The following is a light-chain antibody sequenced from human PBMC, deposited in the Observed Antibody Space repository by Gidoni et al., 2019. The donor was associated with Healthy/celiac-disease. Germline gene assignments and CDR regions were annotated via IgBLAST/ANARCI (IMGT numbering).Light chain of an antibody. CDR3: QQYNNWPALT. CDR2: GAS. V-gene: IGKV3-15*01. J-gene: IGKJ4*01. Sequence: EILMTQSPATLSVSPGKRATLSCRASESVSGNLAWYQQKPGQAPRLLIYGASTRATGIPARFSGSGSGTEFTLTISGLQSEDFAVYYCQQYNNWPALTFGGXTKVEIK. CDR1: ESVSGN.